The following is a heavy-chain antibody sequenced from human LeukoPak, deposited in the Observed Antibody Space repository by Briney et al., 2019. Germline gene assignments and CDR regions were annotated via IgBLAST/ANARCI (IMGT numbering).Heavy chain of an antibody. CDR2: IYHSGST. CDR3: ARGGLYSSGWYGGDFDY. V-gene: IGHV4-4*02. J-gene: IGHJ4*02. CDR1: GGSISSSNW. D-gene: IGHD6-19*01. Sequence: PSGTLSLTCAVSGGSISSSNWWSWVRQPPGKGLEWIGEIYHSGSTNYNPSLKGRVTISVDKSKNQFSLKLSSVTAADTAVYYCARGGLYSSGWYGGDFDYWGQGTLVTVSS.